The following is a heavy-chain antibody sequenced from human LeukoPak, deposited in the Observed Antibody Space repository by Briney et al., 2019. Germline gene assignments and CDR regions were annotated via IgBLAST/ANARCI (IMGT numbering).Heavy chain of an antibody. Sequence: SETLSLTCTVSGGSISSYYWSWIRQPPGKGLEWIGYIYYSGSTNYNPSLKSRVTISVDTSKNQFSPKLSSVTAADTAVYYCARMGELYGDHDYWGQGTLVTVSS. CDR3: ARMGELYGDHDY. D-gene: IGHD4-17*01. J-gene: IGHJ4*02. CDR2: IYYSGST. V-gene: IGHV4-59*08. CDR1: GGSISSYY.